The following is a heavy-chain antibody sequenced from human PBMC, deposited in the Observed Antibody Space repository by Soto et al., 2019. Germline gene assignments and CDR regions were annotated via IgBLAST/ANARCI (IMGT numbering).Heavy chain of an antibody. V-gene: IGHV3-33*08. Sequence: QVQLVESGGGVVQPGRSLRLSCAASGFTFRSHAMHWVRQAPGKGLEWVAVIWYDGSNKYYADSVKGRFTISRDNSKNTLYLQMNSLRAEDTAVYYCARSPTERGYSRYGMDVWGQGTTVTVSS. J-gene: IGHJ6*02. D-gene: IGHD5-18*01. CDR1: GFTFRSHA. CDR3: ARSPTERGYSRYGMDV. CDR2: IWYDGSNK.